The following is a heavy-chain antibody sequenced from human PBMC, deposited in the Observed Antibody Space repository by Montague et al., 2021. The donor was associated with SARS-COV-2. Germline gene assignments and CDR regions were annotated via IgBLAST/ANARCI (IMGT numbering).Heavy chain of an antibody. Sequence: SETLSLTCAVYGGSCRNYSRGWIGQSQGRGPVWIGEVEQSGNTNYNPSLKSRVTISADISKNQFSVKLASATAADTGIYYCARGKRDFPIVVLGASTRTYFDSWGQGTPVTVSS. D-gene: IGHD2-15*01. V-gene: IGHV4-34*01. CDR3: ARGKRDFPIVVLGASTRTYFDS. J-gene: IGHJ4*01. CDR2: VEQSGNT. CDR1: GGSCRNYS.